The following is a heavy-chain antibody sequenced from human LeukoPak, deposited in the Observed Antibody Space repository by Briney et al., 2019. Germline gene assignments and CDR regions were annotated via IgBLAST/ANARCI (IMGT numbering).Heavy chain of an antibody. CDR3: ARDGVAPGIYFDY. CDR1: GFDFGGACG. Sequence: PGGSLRLSCATSGFDFGGACGIGWDRQAPKKGLEWDSTISGGGETTHYADSLKGRLTISRDNARNTLYLQVNSLRAEDSAVYYCARDGVAPGIYFDYWGQGTLVTVSS. V-gene: IGHV3-23*01. CDR2: ISGGGETT. J-gene: IGHJ4*02. D-gene: IGHD2-2*01.